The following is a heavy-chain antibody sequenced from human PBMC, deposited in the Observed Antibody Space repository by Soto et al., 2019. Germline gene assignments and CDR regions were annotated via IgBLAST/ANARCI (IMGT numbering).Heavy chain of an antibody. V-gene: IGHV3-33*01. CDR1: GFTFSSYG. J-gene: IGHJ3*02. Sequence: QVQLVESGGGVVQPGRSLRLSCAASGFTFSSYGMHWVRQAPGKGLEWVAVIWYDGSNKYYADSVKGRFTISRDNSKNTLYLQMNSLRAEDTAVYYCARDLGGDILTGPAMIGVAFDIWGQGTMVTVSS. D-gene: IGHD3-9*01. CDR3: ARDLGGDILTGPAMIGVAFDI. CDR2: IWYDGSNK.